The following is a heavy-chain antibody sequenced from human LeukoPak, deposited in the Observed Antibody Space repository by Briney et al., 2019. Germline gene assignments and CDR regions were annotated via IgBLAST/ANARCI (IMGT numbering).Heavy chain of an antibody. CDR1: GGSISGGGFY. CDR3: ARGPTLQDAFDI. J-gene: IGHJ3*02. V-gene: IGHV4-31*03. Sequence: SETLSLTCIVSGGSISGGGFYWSWLRLHPGKGLVWLAYIYDNGSTYYNPSLKSRLIIAIHTSKNQFSLQLSSVTAADTALYFCARGPTLQDAFDIWGQGTLVTVSS. CDR2: IYDNGST. D-gene: IGHD2/OR15-2a*01.